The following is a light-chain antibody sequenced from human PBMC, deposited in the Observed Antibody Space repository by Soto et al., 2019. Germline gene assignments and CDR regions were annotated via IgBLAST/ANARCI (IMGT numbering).Light chain of an antibody. CDR1: QSVSSY. Sequence: EIVLTQSPATLSLSPGERATLSCRASQSVSSYLAWYQQKPGQAPRLLIYDASNRATGIPARFSGSGSGTDFTVTISCLEPEDFAVYYCQQRGNWPFTLGPGTKVDIK. V-gene: IGKV3-11*01. CDR3: QQRGNWPFT. CDR2: DAS. J-gene: IGKJ3*01.